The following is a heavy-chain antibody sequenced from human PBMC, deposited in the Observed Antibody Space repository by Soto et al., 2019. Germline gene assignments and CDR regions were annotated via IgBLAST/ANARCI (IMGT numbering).Heavy chain of an antibody. CDR1: GIAFNSHS. J-gene: IGHJ4*02. V-gene: IGHV3-48*02. D-gene: IGHD3-16*01. CDR3: AGGRTDYAYFES. CDR2: ISPSGSAT. Sequence: AGGSLRLSCVASGIAFNSHSMYWVRQPPGKGLEWVSYISPSGSATNYADSVRGRFTISRDNARNSLSLQMNGLRDEDTAVYYCAGGRTDYAYFESWGQGTLVTVSS.